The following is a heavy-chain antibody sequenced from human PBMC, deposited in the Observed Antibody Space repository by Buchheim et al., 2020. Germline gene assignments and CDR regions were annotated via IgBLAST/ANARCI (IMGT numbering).Heavy chain of an antibody. CDR1: GFTFHDHW. Sequence: EVQLVESGGGLVGPGGSLTLSCATSGFTFHDHWMSWIRQAPGKGLEWIARVKSTSAGGTIDYVTSVKGRFVISRDDSKNMLYLQMNSLKNEDTAVYYCTTERRYWGQGTL. CDR3: TTERRY. V-gene: IGHV3-15*01. D-gene: IGHD3-9*01. CDR2: VKSTSAGGTI. J-gene: IGHJ4*02.